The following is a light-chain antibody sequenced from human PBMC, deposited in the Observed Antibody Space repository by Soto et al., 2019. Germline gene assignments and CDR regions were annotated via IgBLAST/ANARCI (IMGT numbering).Light chain of an antibody. V-gene: IGKV1-39*01. CDR1: QSISSH. CDR2: TAS. CDR3: QQYNTYYT. Sequence: DIRMTQSPSSLSASVGDTVTITCRASQSISSHLNWYQQKPGKAPNLLMYTASNLQSGVPSRFSGSGSGTDFTLTISSLQPEDFATYYCQQYNTYYTFGQGTKLEIK. J-gene: IGKJ2*01.